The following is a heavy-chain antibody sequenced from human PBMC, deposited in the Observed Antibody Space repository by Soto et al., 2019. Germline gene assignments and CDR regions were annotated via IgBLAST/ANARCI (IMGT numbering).Heavy chain of an antibody. CDR2: IYPGDSDT. Sequence: GESLKISCKGSGYSFTSYWIGWVRQMPGKGLEWMGIIYPGDSDTRYSPSFQGQVTISADKSISTAYLQWSSLKASDTAMYYCARSGAVVPAARVINYYYCMDVWRQRTTVTASS. D-gene: IGHD2-2*01. CDR1: GYSFTSYW. V-gene: IGHV5-51*01. CDR3: ARSGAVVPAARVINYYYCMDV. J-gene: IGHJ6*02.